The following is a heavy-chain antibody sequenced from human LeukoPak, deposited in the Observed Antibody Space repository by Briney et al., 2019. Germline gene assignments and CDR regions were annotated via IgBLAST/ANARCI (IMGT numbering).Heavy chain of an antibody. CDR1: GGSFSGYY. CDR3: ARRGRHFLWFGGNWFDP. V-gene: IGHV4-34*01. Sequence: SETLSLTCAVYGGSFSGYYWSWIRQPPGKGLEWIGEINHSGSTNYNPSLKSRVTISVDPSKNQFSLKLSSVTAADTAVYYCARRGRHFLWFGGNWFDPWGQGTLVTVSS. CDR2: INHSGST. J-gene: IGHJ5*02. D-gene: IGHD3-10*01.